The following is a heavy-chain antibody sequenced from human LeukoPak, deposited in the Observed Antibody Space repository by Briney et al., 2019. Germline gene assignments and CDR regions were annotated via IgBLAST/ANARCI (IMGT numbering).Heavy chain of an antibody. CDR3: ARSYYDSSGYRDY. V-gene: IGHV1-69*05. CDR1: GGTFSSYA. CDR2: IIPIFSTA. J-gene: IGHJ4*02. D-gene: IGHD3-22*01. Sequence: ASVKVSCKASGGTFSSYAISWVRQAPGQGLEWMGRIIPIFSTANYAQKFQGRVTITTDESTSTAYMELSSLRSEDTAVYYCARSYYDSSGYRDYWGQGTLVTVSS.